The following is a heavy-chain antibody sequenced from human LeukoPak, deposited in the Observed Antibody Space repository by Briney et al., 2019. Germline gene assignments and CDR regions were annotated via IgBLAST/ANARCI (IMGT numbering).Heavy chain of an antibody. CDR3: ARLPEYSSSHVIDY. J-gene: IGHJ4*02. D-gene: IGHD6-6*01. Sequence: GGSLQISCKGSGYIFTSYWIGWVRQLPGKGLEWMGIIYPGDSDTRYSPSFQGQVTISADKSISTAYLQWSSLKASDTAMYYCARLPEYSSSHVIDYWGQGTLVTVSS. V-gene: IGHV5-51*01. CDR2: IYPGDSDT. CDR1: GYIFTSYW.